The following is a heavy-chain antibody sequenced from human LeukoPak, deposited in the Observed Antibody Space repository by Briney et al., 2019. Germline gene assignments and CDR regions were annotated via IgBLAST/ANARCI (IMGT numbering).Heavy chain of an antibody. CDR2: IYYSGST. CDR1: GGSISSSSYY. V-gene: IGHV4-61*01. CDR3: ARVGGAAAGTIAFDL. Sequence: PSETLSLTCTVSGGSISSSSYYWSWIRQPPGKGLEWIGYIYYSGSTNYNPSLKSRVTISVDTSKNQFSLKLSSVTAADTAVYYCARVGGAAAGTIAFDLWGRGTLVTVSS. D-gene: IGHD6-13*01. J-gene: IGHJ2*01.